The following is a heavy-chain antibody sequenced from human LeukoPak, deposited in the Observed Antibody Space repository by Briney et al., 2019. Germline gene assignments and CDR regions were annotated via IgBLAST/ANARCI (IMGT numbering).Heavy chain of an antibody. Sequence: ASVKVSCKASGYTFTGYYIHWVRQAPGQGLEWMGWINPNSGGTNYAQKFQGRVTMTRDTSIRTAYMELSRLRSDDTAMYYCARDLVVVPAAWRWSWFDPWGQGTLVTVSS. CDR3: ARDLVVVPAAWRWSWFDP. D-gene: IGHD2-2*01. CDR2: INPNSGGT. J-gene: IGHJ5*02. CDR1: GYTFTGYY. V-gene: IGHV1-2*02.